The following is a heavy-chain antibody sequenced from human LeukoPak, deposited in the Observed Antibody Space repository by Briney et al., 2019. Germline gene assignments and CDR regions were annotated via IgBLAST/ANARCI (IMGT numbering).Heavy chain of an antibody. D-gene: IGHD4-17*01. CDR2: MNTNSGNT. CDR1: GYTFTSYD. J-gene: IGHJ6*03. V-gene: IGHV1-8*01. CDR3: ARGVRSLPLGYYYMDV. Sequence: ASVKVSCKASGYTFTSYDINWVRQATGQGLEWMGWMNTNSGNTGYAKKFQGRVTMTRNTSISTAYMEMSSLRSEDTAVYYCARGVRSLPLGYYYMDVWGKGTTVTVSS.